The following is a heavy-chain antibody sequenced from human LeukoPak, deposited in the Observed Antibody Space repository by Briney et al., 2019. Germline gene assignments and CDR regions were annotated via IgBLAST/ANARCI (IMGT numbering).Heavy chain of an antibody. D-gene: IGHD2-2*01. V-gene: IGHV3-11*06. J-gene: IGHJ4*02. CDR3: ARVRLCSSTSCPQTDPAETYFDY. CDR1: GFTFSDYY. CDR2: ISSSSSSYT. Sequence: GGSLRLSCAASGFTFSDYYMSWIRQAPGKGLEWVSYISSSSSSYTNYADSVKGRFTISRDNAKNSLYLQMNSLRAEDTAVYYCARVRLCSSTSCPQTDPAETYFDYWGQGTLVTVSS.